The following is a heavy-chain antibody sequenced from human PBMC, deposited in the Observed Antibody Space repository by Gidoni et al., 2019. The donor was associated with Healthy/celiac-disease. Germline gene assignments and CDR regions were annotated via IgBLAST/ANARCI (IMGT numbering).Heavy chain of an antibody. Sequence: QVQLQQWGAGLLKPSETLSLTCAVYGGSFSGYYWSWIRQPPGKGLEWIGEINHSGSTNYNPSLKSRVTISVDTSKNQFSLKLSSVTAADTAVYYCARDVATMVWFDPWGQGTLVTVSS. J-gene: IGHJ5*02. V-gene: IGHV4-34*01. CDR1: GGSFSGYY. CDR2: INHSGST. CDR3: ARDVATMVWFDP. D-gene: IGHD5-12*01.